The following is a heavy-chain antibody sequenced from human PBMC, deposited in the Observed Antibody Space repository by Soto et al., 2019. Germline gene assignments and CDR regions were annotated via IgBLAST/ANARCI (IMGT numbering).Heavy chain of an antibody. D-gene: IGHD3-9*01. CDR2: INAGNGNT. Sequence: QVQLVQSGAEEKKPGASVKVSCKASGYTFTSYAMHWVRQAPGQRLEWMGWINAGNGNTKYSQKFQGRVTITRDTPASTAYMELSSLRSEDTAVYYCARDRDFDWNPKFDPWGEGTLVTVSS. CDR1: GYTFTSYA. V-gene: IGHV1-3*05. J-gene: IGHJ5*02. CDR3: ARDRDFDWNPKFDP.